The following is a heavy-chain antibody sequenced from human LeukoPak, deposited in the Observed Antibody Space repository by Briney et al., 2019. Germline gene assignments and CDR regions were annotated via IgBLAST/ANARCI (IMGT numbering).Heavy chain of an antibody. J-gene: IGHJ4*02. V-gene: IGHV3-33*01. CDR2: IWYDGSNK. CDR3: ARVDTAMGSLDY. D-gene: IGHD5-18*01. Sequence: GRSLRLSCAASGFTFSRYAMHWVRQAPGKGLEGVAIIWYDGSNKNYVDSVKGRFTISRDNGKNTLYLQMNSLRAEDTAVYYCARVDTAMGSLDYWGQGTLVTVSS. CDR1: GFTFSRYA.